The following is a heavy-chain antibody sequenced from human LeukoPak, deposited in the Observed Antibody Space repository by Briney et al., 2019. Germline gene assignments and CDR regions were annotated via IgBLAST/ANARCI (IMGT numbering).Heavy chain of an antibody. V-gene: IGHV4-59*08. J-gene: IGHJ5*02. CDR2: IYYSGST. CDR3: ARRPTTVTTNWFNP. CDR1: GGSISSYY. Sequence: SETLSLTCTVSGGSISSYYWSWIRQPPGKGLEWIGYIYYSGSTNYNPSLKSRVTISVDTSKNQFSLKLSSVTAADTAVYYCARRPTTVTTNWFNPWGQGTLVTVSS. D-gene: IGHD4-17*01.